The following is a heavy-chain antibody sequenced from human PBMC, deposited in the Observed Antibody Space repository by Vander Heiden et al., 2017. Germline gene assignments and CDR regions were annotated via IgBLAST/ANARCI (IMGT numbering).Heavy chain of an antibody. J-gene: IGHJ6*02. D-gene: IGHD6-19*01. CDR3: ASRGGYSSGWYDYYYYGMDV. Sequence: QVQLVQSGAEVKKPGSSVKVSCKASGGPFSSSAISWVRQAPGQGLEWMGGIIPIFGTANYAQKFQGRVTITADESTSTAYMELSSLRSEDTAVYYCASRGGYSSGWYDYYYYGMDVWGQGTTVTVSS. CDR2: IIPIFGTA. V-gene: IGHV1-69*01. CDR1: GGPFSSSA.